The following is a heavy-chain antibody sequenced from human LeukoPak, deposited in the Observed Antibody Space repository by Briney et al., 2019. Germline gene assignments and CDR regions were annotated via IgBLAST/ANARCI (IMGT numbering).Heavy chain of an antibody. J-gene: IGHJ3*02. V-gene: IGHV4-59*01. CDR3: ARLFEVVDAFDI. D-gene: IGHD2-21*01. Sequence: SETLSLTCTVSGGSISSYYWSWIRQPPGKGLEWMGYIYYSGSTNYNPSLNSRVTISVDASKNQFSLKLSSVTAADTAVYYCARLFEVVDAFDIWGQGTMVTASS. CDR2: IYYSGST. CDR1: GGSISSYY.